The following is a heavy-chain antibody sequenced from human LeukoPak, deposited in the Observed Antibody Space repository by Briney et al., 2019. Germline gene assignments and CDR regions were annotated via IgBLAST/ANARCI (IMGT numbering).Heavy chain of an antibody. D-gene: IGHD3-9*01. CDR3: ARAGYDILTGKGGFDP. V-gene: IGHV1-18*01. Sequence: ASVKASCKASGYTFTSYGISWARQAPGQGLEWMGWISAYNGNTNYAQKLQGRVTMTTDTSTSTAYMELRSLRSDDTAVYYCARAGYDILTGKGGFDPWGQGTLVTVSS. CDR1: GYTFTSYG. CDR2: ISAYNGNT. J-gene: IGHJ5*02.